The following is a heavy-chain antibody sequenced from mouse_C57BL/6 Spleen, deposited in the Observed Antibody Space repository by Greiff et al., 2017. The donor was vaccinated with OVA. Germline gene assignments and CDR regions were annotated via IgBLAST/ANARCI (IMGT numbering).Heavy chain of an antibody. CDR3: ATVNYYGSRSPFAY. J-gene: IGHJ3*01. D-gene: IGHD1-1*01. Sequence: QVQLQQPGAELVKPGASVKMSCKASGYTFTSYWITWVKQRPGQGLEWIGDIYPGSGSTNYNEMFKSKATLTVDTSSSTAYMQLSSLTSEDSAVYYCATVNYYGSRSPFAYWGQGTLVTVSA. V-gene: IGHV1-55*01. CDR2: IYPGSGST. CDR1: GYTFTSYW.